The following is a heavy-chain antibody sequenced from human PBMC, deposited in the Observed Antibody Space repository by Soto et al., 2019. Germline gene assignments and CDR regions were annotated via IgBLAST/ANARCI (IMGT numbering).Heavy chain of an antibody. J-gene: IGHJ4*02. CDR3: AKLNKPPEMDFDF. CDR2: TXYSGSX. V-gene: IGHV4-59*12. Sequence: XXTLSLTCTISIGSMTSYYWNWIRQPPGKGLDWIGYTXYSGSXNYNTYLETRXXISMDTPXXQFYMKLTSVTAAETAMNYCAKLNKPPEMDFDFWGQEILATVSS. CDR1: IGSMTSYY.